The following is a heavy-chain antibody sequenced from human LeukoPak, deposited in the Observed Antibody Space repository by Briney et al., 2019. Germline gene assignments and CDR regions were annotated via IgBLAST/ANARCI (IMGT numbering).Heavy chain of an antibody. CDR2: MNPNSGNT. D-gene: IGHD2-2*01. J-gene: IGHJ4*02. CDR1: GYTFTSYD. V-gene: IGHV1-8*01. Sequence: GASVKVSCKASGYTFTSYDINWVRQATGQELEWMGWMNPNSGNTGYAQKFQGRVTMTRNTSISTAYMELSRLRSEDTDVYYCARGRLTAAALDYWGQGTLVTVSS. CDR3: ARGRLTAAALDY.